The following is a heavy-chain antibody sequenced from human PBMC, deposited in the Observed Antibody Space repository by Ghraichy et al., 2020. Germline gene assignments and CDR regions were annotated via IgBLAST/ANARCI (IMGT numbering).Heavy chain of an antibody. CDR3: AREIDSSASYFDY. Sequence: GGSLRLSCAASGFSFSDYYMSWIRQAPGKGLEWVSLMSSGGTTKWYADSVKDRFTISRDNAKNSLYLQMNNLRAEDTAVYYCAREIDSSASYFDYWGQGSLVTLSS. CDR2: MSSGGTTK. V-gene: IGHV3-11*01. D-gene: IGHD6-6*01. J-gene: IGHJ4*02. CDR1: GFSFSDYY.